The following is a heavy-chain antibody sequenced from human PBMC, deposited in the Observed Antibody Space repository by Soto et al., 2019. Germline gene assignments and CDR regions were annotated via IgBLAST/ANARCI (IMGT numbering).Heavy chain of an antibody. CDR1: GYTFTSYG. CDR3: ARGVYCSSTSCSYYYGMDV. CDR2: ISAYNGNT. D-gene: IGHD2-2*01. J-gene: IGHJ6*02. V-gene: IGHV1-18*01. Sequence: ASVKVSCKASGYTFTSYGISWVRQAPGQGLEWMGWISAYNGNTNYAQKLQGRVTMTTDTSTSTAYMELRSLRSDDTAVYYCARGVYCSSTSCSYYYGMDVWGQGTTVTVS.